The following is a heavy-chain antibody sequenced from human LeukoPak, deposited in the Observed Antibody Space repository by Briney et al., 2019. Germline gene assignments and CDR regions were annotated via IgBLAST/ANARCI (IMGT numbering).Heavy chain of an antibody. CDR3: AVEYDFWSGRFFGY. J-gene: IGHJ4*02. D-gene: IGHD3-3*01. Sequence: GGSLRLSCAASGFTFSNAWMSWVRQAPGKGLGWVGRIKSKTNGGTIDYAAPVKGRFTISRDDSMNTLYLQMNSLRAEDTAVYYCAVEYDFWSGRFFGYWGQGTLVTVSS. CDR1: GFTFSNAW. CDR2: IKSKTNGGTI. V-gene: IGHV3-15*01.